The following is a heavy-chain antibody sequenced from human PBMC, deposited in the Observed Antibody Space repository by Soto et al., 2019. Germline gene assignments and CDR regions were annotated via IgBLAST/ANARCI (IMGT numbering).Heavy chain of an antibody. D-gene: IGHD1-1*01. CDR1: GGSFSGYY. CDR2: INHSGST. J-gene: IGHJ6*02. V-gene: IGHV4-34*01. CDR3: ARDRYSYGMDV. Sequence: QVQLQQWGAGLLKPSETLSLTCAVYGGSFSGYYWSWIRQPPGKGLEWIGEINHSGSTNYNPSLKSXXTXPXXTSKSQFSLKLSSVTAADTAVYYCARDRYSYGMDVWGQGTTVTVSS.